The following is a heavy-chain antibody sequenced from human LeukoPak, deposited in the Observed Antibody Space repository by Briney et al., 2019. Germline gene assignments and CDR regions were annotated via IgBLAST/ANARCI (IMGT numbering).Heavy chain of an antibody. Sequence: SETLSLTCAVYGGSFSGYYWSWIRQPPGKGLEWIGEINHSGSTNYNPSLKSRVTISVDTSKNQFSLKLSSVTAADTAVYYCARRQQLVGSEWFDPWGQGTLVTVSS. CDR3: ARRQQLVGSEWFDP. J-gene: IGHJ5*02. V-gene: IGHV4-34*01. D-gene: IGHD6-6*01. CDR2: INHSGST. CDR1: GGSFSGYY.